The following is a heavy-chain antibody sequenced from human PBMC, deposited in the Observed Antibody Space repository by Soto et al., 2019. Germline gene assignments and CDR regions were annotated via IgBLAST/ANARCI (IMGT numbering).Heavy chain of an antibody. Sequence: GGSLRLSCATSGFTFSSFDMDWVRQAPGRGLEWVSSIHRASTYIYYADSVRGRFTISRDNAKSSLYLQMNSLTVEDTAVYYCARRAVTTYHFFDYWGQGALVTVSS. CDR3: ARRAVTTYHFFDY. CDR1: GFTFSSFD. V-gene: IGHV3-21*06. J-gene: IGHJ4*02. D-gene: IGHD4-17*01. CDR2: IHRASTYI.